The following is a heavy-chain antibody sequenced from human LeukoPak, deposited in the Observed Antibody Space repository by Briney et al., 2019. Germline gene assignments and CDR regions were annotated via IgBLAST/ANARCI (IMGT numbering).Heavy chain of an antibody. D-gene: IGHD3-10*01. V-gene: IGHV3-53*01. Sequence: GGSLRLSCAASGFTVSNNYMSWVRQAPGKGLEWVSIIYSGGATYYADSVKGRFTISRDNSKNTVYLQMNSLRAEDTAVYYCARDYYGSGSFQYDSWGQGTLVTVSS. CDR3: ARDYYGSGSFQYDS. CDR2: IYSGGAT. CDR1: GFTVSNNY. J-gene: IGHJ4*02.